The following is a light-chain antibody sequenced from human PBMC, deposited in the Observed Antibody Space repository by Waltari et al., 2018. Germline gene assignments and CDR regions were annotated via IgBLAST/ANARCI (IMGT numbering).Light chain of an antibody. CDR2: DVT. CDR1: NSDVGRYNL. V-gene: IGLV2-23*02. Sequence: QSAPTQPASVSGSPGQSITISCTGTNSDVGRYNLVSWYQQHTDKAHKLIIYDVTERPSGVSDRLSGSKSGNTASLTISGLQAEDEADYYCCSYAGSFTWVFGGGTKLTV. J-gene: IGLJ3*02. CDR3: CSYAGSFTWV.